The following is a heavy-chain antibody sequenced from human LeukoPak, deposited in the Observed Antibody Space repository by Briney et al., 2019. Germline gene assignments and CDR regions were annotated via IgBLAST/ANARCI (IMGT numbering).Heavy chain of an antibody. Sequence: GGSLRLSCAASGFTVSSNYMNWVRQAPGKGLEWVSVISSGGRTYSADSVKGRFTISRNNSKNTLYLQMSSLRVEDTAVYYCARDGVGSSWTTLDSWGQGTLVTVSS. V-gene: IGHV3-66*01. J-gene: IGHJ4*02. CDR3: ARDGVGSSWTTLDS. CDR1: GFTVSSNY. CDR2: ISSGGRT. D-gene: IGHD6-13*01.